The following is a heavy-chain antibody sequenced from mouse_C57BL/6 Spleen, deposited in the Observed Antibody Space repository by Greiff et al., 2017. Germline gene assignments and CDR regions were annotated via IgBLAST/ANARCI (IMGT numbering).Heavy chain of an antibody. J-gene: IGHJ4*01. CDR3: ARRDFGGAMDY. V-gene: IGHV5-17*01. D-gene: IGHD3-3*01. Sequence: EVMLVESGGGLVKPGGSLKLSCAASGFTFSDYGMHWVRQAPEKGLEWVAYISSGSSTIYYADTVKGRFTISRDNAKNTLFLQMTSLRSEDTAMYYWARRDFGGAMDYWGQGTSVTVSS. CDR2: ISSGSSTI. CDR1: GFTFSDYG.